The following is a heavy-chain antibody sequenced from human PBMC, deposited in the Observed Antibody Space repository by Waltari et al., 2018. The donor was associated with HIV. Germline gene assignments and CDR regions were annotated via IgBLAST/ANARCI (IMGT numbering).Heavy chain of an antibody. J-gene: IGHJ2*01. CDR1: VGSFSPYY. CDR3: ATRGDYGDLPKYFDL. Sequence: QVELQQGGAGLLKPSETLSLSCAVSVGSFSPYYWSWIRQPPGKGLEWMGEINNSGSINFKPSLKSRLNISLDASKKQSSLHLTSVTAADTALYYCATRGDYGDLPKYFDLWGRGTLVTVSS. CDR2: INNSGSI. V-gene: IGHV4-34*02. D-gene: IGHD4-17*01.